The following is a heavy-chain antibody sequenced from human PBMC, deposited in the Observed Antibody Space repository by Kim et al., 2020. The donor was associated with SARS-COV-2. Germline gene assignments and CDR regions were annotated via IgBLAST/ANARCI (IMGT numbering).Heavy chain of an antibody. J-gene: IGHJ4*02. Sequence: TISRDNSKNTLYLQMNSLRAEDTAVYYCARGRFELYDILTGYLPYYFDYWGQGTLVTVSS. V-gene: IGHV3-30*01. CDR3: ARGRFELYDILTGYLPYYFDY. D-gene: IGHD3-9*01.